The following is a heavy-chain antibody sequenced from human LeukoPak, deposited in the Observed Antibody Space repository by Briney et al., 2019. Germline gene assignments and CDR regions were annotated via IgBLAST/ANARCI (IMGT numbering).Heavy chain of an antibody. J-gene: IGHJ4*02. V-gene: IGHV4-59*08. CDR3: ARYGSSGNLDY. Sequence: SETLSLTCTVSGGSISGYFWSWIRQPPGKGLEWIGYIYYSGSTSYNPSLKSRVTISVDTSKNQFSLKLSSVAAADTAVYYCARYGSSGNLDYWGQGTLVTVSS. CDR1: GGSISGYF. CDR2: IYYSGST. D-gene: IGHD3-10*01.